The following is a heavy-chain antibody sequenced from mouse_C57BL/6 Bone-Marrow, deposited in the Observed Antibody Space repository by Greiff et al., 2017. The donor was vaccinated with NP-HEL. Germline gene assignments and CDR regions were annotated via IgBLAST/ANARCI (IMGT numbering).Heavy chain of an antibody. CDR2: INPYNGGT. CDR1: GYTFTDYY. Sequence: EVQLQQSGPVLVKPGASVKVSCKASGYTFTDYYMNWVKQSHGKSLEWIGVINPYNGGTSYNQKFKGKATLTVDKSSSTAYMELNSLTSEDSAVYYCARGNYGSSLYWYFDVWGTGTTVTVSS. V-gene: IGHV1-19*01. J-gene: IGHJ1*03. D-gene: IGHD1-1*01. CDR3: ARGNYGSSLYWYFDV.